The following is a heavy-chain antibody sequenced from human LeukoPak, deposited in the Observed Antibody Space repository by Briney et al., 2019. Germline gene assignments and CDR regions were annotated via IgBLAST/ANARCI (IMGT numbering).Heavy chain of an antibody. J-gene: IGHJ6*03. CDR1: GYTFTMYS. CDR3: AREQRGGLSGTVGGLFASYNTYYYMDV. CDR2: INPSDGAT. Sequence: ASVKVSCKASGYTFTMYSIHWVRQAPGQGLEWMGMINPSDGATTYAQRFQGRVTMTRDMSTTTVYVDLRSLRYEDTALNFCAREQRGGLSGTVGGLFASYNTYYYMDVWGRGSTVTVSS. V-gene: IGHV1-46*01. D-gene: IGHD1-26*01.